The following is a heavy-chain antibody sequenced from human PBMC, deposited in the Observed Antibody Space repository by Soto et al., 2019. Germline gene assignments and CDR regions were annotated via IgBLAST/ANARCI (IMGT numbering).Heavy chain of an antibody. V-gene: IGHV3-74*01. CDR1: GFTFSSYW. Sequence: GGSLRLSCAAAGFTFSSYWMHWVRQAPGKGLVWVSRISGDGSSTNYADSVKGRFTISRDNAKNTLYLQMNSLRAEDTAVYYCVRKIPAAINWFDPWGQGTLVTVSS. J-gene: IGHJ5*02. CDR3: VRKIPAAINWFDP. CDR2: ISGDGSST. D-gene: IGHD2-2*02.